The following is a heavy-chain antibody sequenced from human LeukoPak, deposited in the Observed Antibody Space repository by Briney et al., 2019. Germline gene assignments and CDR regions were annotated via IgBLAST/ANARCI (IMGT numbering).Heavy chain of an antibody. D-gene: IGHD3-22*01. CDR1: GYTFTSYG. CDR2: ISAYNGNT. Sequence: ASVKVSCKASGYTFTSYGISWVRQAPGQGLEWMGWISAYNGNTNYAQKLQGRVTMTTDTSTSTAYMELRSLRSDETAVYYCVPYYYDSSGYYADYWGQGTLVTVSS. V-gene: IGHV1-18*01. J-gene: IGHJ4*02. CDR3: VPYYYDSSGYYADY.